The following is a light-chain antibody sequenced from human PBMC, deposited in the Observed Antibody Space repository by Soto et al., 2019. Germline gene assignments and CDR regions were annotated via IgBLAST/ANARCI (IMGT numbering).Light chain of an antibody. J-gene: IGKJ3*01. CDR3: QHYGTSAL. V-gene: IGKV3-20*01. CDR1: QSVSDSY. Sequence: EIVLTQSPGTLSLSPGERATLSCSASQSVSDSYLAWYQQKPGQAPRLLIYASSRATGIPDSFSGSGSGTDFTLTISRLEPEDFAVYYCQHYGTSALFGPGTKVDIK. CDR2: AS.